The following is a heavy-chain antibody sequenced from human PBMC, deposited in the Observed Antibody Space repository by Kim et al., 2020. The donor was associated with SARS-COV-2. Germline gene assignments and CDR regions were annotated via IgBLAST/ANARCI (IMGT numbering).Heavy chain of an antibody. D-gene: IGHD3-10*01. CDR2: INAGNGNT. V-gene: IGHV1-3*01. J-gene: IGHJ5*02. CDR3: ARVQGSGSYYNPTKWFDP. Sequence: ASVKVSCKASGYTFTSYAMHWVRQAPGQRLEWMGWINAGNGNTKYSQKFQGRVTITRDTSASTAYMELSSLRSEDTAVYYCARVQGSGSYYNPTKWFDPWGQGTLVTVSS. CDR1: GYTFTSYA.